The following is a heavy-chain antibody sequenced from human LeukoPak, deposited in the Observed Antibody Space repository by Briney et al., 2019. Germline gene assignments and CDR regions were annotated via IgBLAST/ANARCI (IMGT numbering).Heavy chain of an antibody. CDR1: GSTVSSNY. CDR3: ARDSGPGANIDY. J-gene: IGHJ4*02. V-gene: IGHV3-66*01. Sequence: GGSLRLSCAASGSTVSSNYMSWVRQPPGKGLEWVSVIYSGGSTYYADSVKGRFTISRDNSKNTLYLQMNSLRAEDTAVYYCARDSGPGANIDYWGEGTVVSVSS. D-gene: IGHD1-1*01. CDR2: IYSGGST.